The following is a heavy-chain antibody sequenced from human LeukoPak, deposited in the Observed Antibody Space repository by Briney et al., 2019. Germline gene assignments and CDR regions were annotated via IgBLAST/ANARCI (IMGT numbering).Heavy chain of an antibody. V-gene: IGHV4-38-2*02. CDR3: ARGVQLWLSHYMDV. CDR2: IYHSGST. CDR1: GYSISSGYY. J-gene: IGHJ6*03. Sequence: SETLSLTCTVSGYSISSGYYWGWIRPPPGKGLEWIGSIYHSGSTYYNPSLKSRVTISVDTSKNQFSLKLSSVTAADTAVYYCARGVQLWLSHYMDVWGKGTTVTVSS. D-gene: IGHD5-18*01.